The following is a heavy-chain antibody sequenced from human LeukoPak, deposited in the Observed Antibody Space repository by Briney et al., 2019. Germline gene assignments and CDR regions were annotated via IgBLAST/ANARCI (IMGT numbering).Heavy chain of an antibody. CDR2: IYPGESDP. D-gene: IGHD6-6*01. Sequence: GESLKISCKGSGYSFTSYWISWLRQMPGKGLDGLGIIYPGESDPRYSPSFQDQVTISADKSISTAYLQWSSLKASDTAMNYCARLPYSSSYQDYYYYMDVWGKGTTVTVSS. CDR1: GYSFTSYW. CDR3: ARLPYSSSYQDYYYYMDV. V-gene: IGHV5-51*01. J-gene: IGHJ6*03.